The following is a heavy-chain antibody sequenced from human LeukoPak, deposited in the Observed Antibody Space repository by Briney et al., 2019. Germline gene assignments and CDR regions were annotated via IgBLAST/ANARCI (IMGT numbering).Heavy chain of an antibody. D-gene: IGHD6-19*01. CDR3: ARGSGGLPDS. J-gene: IGHJ5*01. CDR1: GGSVSSGSYY. Sequence: PSEPLSLPCTVSGGSVSSGSYYWSWICQPPGKGLEWIGYMYYSGSTNYNPSLKSRVSISVDTSKTHFSLKLSSVTAADTAMYYCARGSGGLPDSWGQGTLVSVSS. V-gene: IGHV4-61*01. CDR2: MYYSGST.